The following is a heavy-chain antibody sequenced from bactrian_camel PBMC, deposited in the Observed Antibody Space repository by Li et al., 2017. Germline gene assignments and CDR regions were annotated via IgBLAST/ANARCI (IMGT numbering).Heavy chain of an antibody. Sequence: HVQLVESGGGSVQPGGSLRLSCVASGYSYGKYCLGWFRQTSGNEREGVAAIDSHGNPTYADFVKGRFTISRDNAKNTVYLQMNSLKSEDTALYYCAIPFPMTMGWIQLHYKYWGQGTQVTVS. J-gene: IGHJ4*01. D-gene: IGHD5*01. CDR1: GYSYGKYC. CDR3: AIPFPMTMGWIQLHYKY. CDR2: IDSHGNP. V-gene: IGHV3S53*01.